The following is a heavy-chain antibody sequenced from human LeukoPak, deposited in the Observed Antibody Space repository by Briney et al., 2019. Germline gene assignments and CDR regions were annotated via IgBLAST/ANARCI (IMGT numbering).Heavy chain of an antibody. D-gene: IGHD6-19*01. V-gene: IGHV3-33*01. J-gene: IGHJ3*02. CDR2: IWYDGSNK. CDR3: ARRSGWHDAFDI. Sequence: PGGSLRLSCATSGLTFTSHGFHWVRQAPGKGLEWVAVIWYDGSNKYYADSVKGRFTISRDNSKNTLYLQMNSLRAEDTAVYYCARRSGWHDAFDIWGQGTMVTVSS. CDR1: GLTFTSHG.